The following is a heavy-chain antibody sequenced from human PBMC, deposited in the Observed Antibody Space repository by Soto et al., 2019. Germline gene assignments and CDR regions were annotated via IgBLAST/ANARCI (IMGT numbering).Heavy chain of an antibody. CDR3: ARDYGGNIXY. CDR2: IYYSGST. Sequence: SETLCLTCTVSGGSISSYYWSWIRQPPGKGLEWIGYIYYSGSTNYNPSLKSRVTISVDTSKNQFSLKLSSVTAADTAVYYCARDYGGNIXYWGQGTLVXVSS. V-gene: IGHV4-59*01. D-gene: IGHD2-15*01. J-gene: IGHJ4*02. CDR1: GGSISSYY.